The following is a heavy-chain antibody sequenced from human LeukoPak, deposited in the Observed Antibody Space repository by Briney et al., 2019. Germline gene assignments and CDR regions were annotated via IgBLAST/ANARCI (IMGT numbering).Heavy chain of an antibody. CDR1: GFTFSSYS. J-gene: IGHJ4*02. CDR2: ISSSSGYI. CDR3: ARDSSYYDSSGYYLFDY. D-gene: IGHD3-22*01. V-gene: IGHV3-21*01. Sequence: PGGSLRLSCAASGFTFSSYSMNWVRQAPGKGLEWVSSISSSSGYIYYADSVKGRFTISRDNAKNSLYLQMNSLRAEDTAVYYCARDSSYYDSSGYYLFDYWGQGTLVTVSS.